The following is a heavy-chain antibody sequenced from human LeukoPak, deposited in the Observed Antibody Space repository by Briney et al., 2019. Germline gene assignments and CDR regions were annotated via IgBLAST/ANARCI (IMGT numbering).Heavy chain of an antibody. V-gene: IGHV1-2*02. J-gene: IGHJ5*02. D-gene: IGHD6-13*01. CDR3: ARGTLFSSPPDNWFDP. CDR2: INPKSGGT. CDR1: GYTFTGYY. Sequence: ASVKVSCRASGYTFTGYYMHWVRQAPGQGLEWMGWINPKSGGTKYAQKFQGRVTMTRDTSISTAHMELSRLRSDDTAVYYCARGTLFSSPPDNWFDPWGQGTLVTVSS.